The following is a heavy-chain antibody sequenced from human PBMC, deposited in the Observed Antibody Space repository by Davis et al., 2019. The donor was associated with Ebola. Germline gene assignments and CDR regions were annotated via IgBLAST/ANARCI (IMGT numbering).Heavy chain of an antibody. CDR1: GFTFSSYA. V-gene: IGHV3-23*01. CDR2: ISSSGDTT. D-gene: IGHD4-11*01. CDR3: SKSLTTDGHC. J-gene: IGHJ4*02. Sequence: PGGSLRLSCAASGFTFSSYALTWVRQAPGRGLEWVSFISSSGDTTHYADSVKGRFTISRDNSKNTLSLQINGLRAEDTAVYYCSKSLTTDGHCWGQGTLVIVSS.